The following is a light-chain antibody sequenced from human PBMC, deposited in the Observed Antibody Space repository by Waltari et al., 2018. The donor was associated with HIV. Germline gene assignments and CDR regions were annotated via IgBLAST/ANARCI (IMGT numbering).Light chain of an antibody. CDR3: AAWDDSLNGVV. V-gene: IGLV1-44*01. CDR1: SSNIGSNT. Sequence: GSVTPGQRVTISCSGSSSNIGSNTVNWYQQLPGTAPKLLIYSNNQRPSGVPDRFSGSKSGTSASLAISGLQSEDEADYYCAAWDDSLNGVVFGGGTKLTVL. CDR2: SNN. J-gene: IGLJ2*01.